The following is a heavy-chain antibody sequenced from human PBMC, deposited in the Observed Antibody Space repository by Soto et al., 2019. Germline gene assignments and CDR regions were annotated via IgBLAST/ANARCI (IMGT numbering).Heavy chain of an antibody. CDR1: GFTLLNDY. CDR3: AKETIRKYSGLLDY. CDR2: INPSTGAT. Sequence: ASVKVSCKASGFTLLNDYIHWVRQAPRQGLEWMGMINPSTGATRYSQQFRGRVTVTWDTSTSTVYMELSSLRSEDTAVYYCAKETIRKYSGLLDYWGQGALVTVSS. V-gene: IGHV1-46*01. D-gene: IGHD5-12*01. J-gene: IGHJ4*02.